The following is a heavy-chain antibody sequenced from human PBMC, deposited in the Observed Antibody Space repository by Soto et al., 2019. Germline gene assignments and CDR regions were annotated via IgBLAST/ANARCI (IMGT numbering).Heavy chain of an antibody. CDR1: GFTFSSYG. CDR2: ISYDGSNK. V-gene: IGHV3-30*03. J-gene: IGHJ6*02. CDR3: ARPIRGGYSSGWLWNYYYYYGMDV. D-gene: IGHD6-19*01. Sequence: GGSLRLSCAASGFTFSSYGMHWVRQAPGKGLEWVAVISYDGSNKYYADSVKGRFTISRDNSKNTLYLQMNSLRAEDTAVYYCARPIRGGYSSGWLWNYYYYYGMDVWGQGTTVTVSS.